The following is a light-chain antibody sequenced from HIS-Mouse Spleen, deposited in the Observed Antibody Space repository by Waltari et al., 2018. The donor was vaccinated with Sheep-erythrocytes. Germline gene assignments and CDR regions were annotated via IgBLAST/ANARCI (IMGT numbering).Light chain of an antibody. CDR1: ISDVGSYTF. V-gene: IGLV2-23*01. CDR3: CSYAGSSTPWV. Sequence: QSALTQPASVSGSPGQSITISCTGTISDVGSYTFVSWYQQHPGNAPKLMIYEGSKRPSGVSNRFSGSKSGNTASLTISGLQAEDEADYYCCSYAGSSTPWVFGGGTKLTVL. CDR2: EGS. J-gene: IGLJ3*02.